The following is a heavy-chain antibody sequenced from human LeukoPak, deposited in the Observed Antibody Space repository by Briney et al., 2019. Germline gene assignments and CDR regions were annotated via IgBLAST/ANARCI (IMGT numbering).Heavy chain of an antibody. CDR2: INPSGGST. CDR3: ARDQEGFDY. V-gene: IGHV1-46*01. J-gene: IGHJ4*02. Sequence: PGASVKVSCKASGYTFTSYYMHWVRQAPGQGLEWMGIINPSGGSTSYAQKFQGRVTVTRDTSTSTVHMELSGLRSEDTAVYYCARDQEGFDYWGQGTLVTVSS. CDR1: GYTFTSYY.